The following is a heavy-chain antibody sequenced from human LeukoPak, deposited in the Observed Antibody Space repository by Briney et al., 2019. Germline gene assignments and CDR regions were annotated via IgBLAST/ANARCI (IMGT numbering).Heavy chain of an antibody. D-gene: IGHD3-10*01. CDR3: ARSGFGESLDY. CDR1: GHTFTGYY. CDR2: INPNSGGT. J-gene: IGHJ4*02. Sequence: ASVKVSCKASGHTFTGYYMHWVRQAPGQGLEWMGWINPNSGGTNYAQKFQGWVTMTRDTSISTAYMKLSRLRSDDTAVYYCARSGFGESLDYWGQGTLVTVSS. V-gene: IGHV1-2*04.